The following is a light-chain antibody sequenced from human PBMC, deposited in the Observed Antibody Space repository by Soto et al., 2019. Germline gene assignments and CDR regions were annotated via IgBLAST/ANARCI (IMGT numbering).Light chain of an antibody. CDR3: QQGDSFPWT. CDR1: QGIANW. J-gene: IGKJ1*01. CDR2: STS. V-gene: IGKV1-12*02. Sequence: DIQMTQSPSSVSASVGDRVTITCRASQGIANWLAWYQQKPGTAPKLLIYSTSRLQNGVPSRFSGGVSGTDFTLTITSLQPEDFATYYCQQGDSFPWTFGQGTKVEIK.